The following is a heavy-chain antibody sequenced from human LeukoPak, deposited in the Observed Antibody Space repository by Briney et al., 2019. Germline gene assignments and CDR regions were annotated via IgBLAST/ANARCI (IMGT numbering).Heavy chain of an antibody. CDR3: AKEPGFFRGNFFDS. Sequence: GGSLRLSCAASGFTFTSYAMSWVRQAPGKGLEWVSSISGSGGSTHYADSVKGRFTISIDNSKNTLYLQMNSLRAEDTAVYSCAKEPGFFRGNFFDSWGQGTLVTVSS. CDR2: ISGSGGST. J-gene: IGHJ4*02. V-gene: IGHV3-23*01. CDR1: GFTFTSYA. D-gene: IGHD3-16*01.